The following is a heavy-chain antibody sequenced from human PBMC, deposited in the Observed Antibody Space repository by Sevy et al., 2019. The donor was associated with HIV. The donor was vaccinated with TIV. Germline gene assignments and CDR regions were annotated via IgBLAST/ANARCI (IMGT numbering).Heavy chain of an antibody. CDR1: GFTFSSYA. V-gene: IGHV3-30-3*01. J-gene: IGHJ4*02. Sequence: GGSLRLSCAASGFTFSSYAMHWVRQAPGKGLEWVAVISYDGCNKYYADSVKGRFTISRDNSKNTLYLQMNSLRAEDTAVYYCARTLERYYDSSGFDYWGQGTLVTVSS. CDR3: ARTLERYYDSSGFDY. D-gene: IGHD3-22*01. CDR2: ISYDGCNK.